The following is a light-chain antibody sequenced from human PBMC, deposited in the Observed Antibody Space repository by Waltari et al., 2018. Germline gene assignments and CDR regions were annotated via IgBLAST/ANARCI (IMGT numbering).Light chain of an antibody. CDR3: QVWDANSVI. CDR2: QDS. Sequence: SSDLTQPPSVSVSPGQTATMSCSGNGLGSKFVSWDQQKPGLSPVLLIYQDSGRPSGIPGRFSASTSGNTATLTISATQSMDEADYFCQVWDANSVIFGGGTKLIVL. CDR1: GLGSKF. J-gene: IGLJ2*01. V-gene: IGLV3-1*01.